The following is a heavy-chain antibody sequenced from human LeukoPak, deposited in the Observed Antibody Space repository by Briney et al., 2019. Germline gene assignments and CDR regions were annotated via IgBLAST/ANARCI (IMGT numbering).Heavy chain of an antibody. CDR2: INPNGGGT. V-gene: IGHV1-2*02. J-gene: IGHJ4*02. CDR3: ARDYYGSLYY. D-gene: IGHD3-10*01. Sequence: RASVKVSCKAPGYTFTGYYMHWVRQAPGQGLEWMGWINPNGGGTNYAQKFQGRVTMTRDTSISTAYMELSRLRSDDTAVYYCARDYYGSLYYWGQGTLVTVSS. CDR1: GYTFTGYY.